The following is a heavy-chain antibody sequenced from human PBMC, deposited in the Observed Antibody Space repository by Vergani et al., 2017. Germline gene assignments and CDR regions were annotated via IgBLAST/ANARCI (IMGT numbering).Heavy chain of an antibody. D-gene: IGHD6-13*01. V-gene: IGHV3-11*05. CDR3: ARAWGSSSYYYYYGMDV. J-gene: IGHJ6*02. CDR2: ISSSSSYT. Sequence: QVQLVESGGGLVKPGGSLRLSCAASGFTFSDYYMSWIRQAPGKGLGWVSYISSSSSYTNYADSVKGRFTISSDNAKNSLYLQMNSLIAEDTAVYYCARAWGSSSYYYYYGMDVWGQGTTVTVSS. CDR1: GFTFSDYY.